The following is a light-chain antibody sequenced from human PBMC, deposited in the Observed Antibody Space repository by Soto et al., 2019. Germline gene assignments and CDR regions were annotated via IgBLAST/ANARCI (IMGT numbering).Light chain of an antibody. Sequence: EIVLTQSPGTLSLSPGERATLSCRASQSVSSSYLAWYQQKPGQAPRLLIYGASSRATGIPDRFSGSGSGTDFTLTISRLEPEDFAGYYCQQYGSSPRTFGQGTKVDI. J-gene: IGKJ1*01. CDR2: GAS. CDR1: QSVSSSY. V-gene: IGKV3-20*01. CDR3: QQYGSSPRT.